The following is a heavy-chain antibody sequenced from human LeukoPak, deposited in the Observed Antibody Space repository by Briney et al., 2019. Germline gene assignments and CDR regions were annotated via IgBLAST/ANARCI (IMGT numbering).Heavy chain of an antibody. D-gene: IGHD4-17*01. CDR2: FDPEDGET. CDR1: GYTFTSYD. CDR3: ATDAPSYGDYDQYFQH. V-gene: IGHV1-24*01. J-gene: IGHJ1*01. Sequence: GASVKVSCKASGYTFTSYDINWVRQATGQGLEWMGGFDPEDGETIYAQKFQGRVTMTEDTSTDTAYMELSSLRSEDTAVYYCATDAPSYGDYDQYFQHWGQGTLVTVSS.